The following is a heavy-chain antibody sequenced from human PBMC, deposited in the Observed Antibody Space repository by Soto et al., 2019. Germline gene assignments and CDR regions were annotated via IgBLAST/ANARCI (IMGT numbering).Heavy chain of an antibody. J-gene: IGHJ4*02. CDR1: GFSISSGDYY. Sequence: TLSLTCTVSGFSISSGDYYWSLMRQPPGKGLEWIGYIYYSGSTYYNPSLKSRVTRSVDTSKNQFSLKLSSVTAADTAVYYCARVRPGIAAAGTNKEFDYWGQGTLVTVSS. D-gene: IGHD6-13*01. V-gene: IGHV4-30-4*01. CDR3: ARVRPGIAAAGTNKEFDY. CDR2: IYYSGST.